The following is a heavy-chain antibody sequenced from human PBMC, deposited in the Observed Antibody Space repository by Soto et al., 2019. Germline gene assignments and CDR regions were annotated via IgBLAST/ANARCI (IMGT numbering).Heavy chain of an antibody. CDR3: ARAGRDFWSGYYPYYFDY. CDR2: ISAYNGNT. CDR1: GYTFTSYG. J-gene: IGHJ4*02. Sequence: QVRLVQSGAEVKKPGASVKVSCKASGYTFTSYGISWVRQAPGQGLEWMGWISAYNGNTNYAQKLQGRVTMTTDTSTSTAYMELRSLRSDDTAVYYCARAGRDFWSGYYPYYFDYWGQGTLVTVSS. D-gene: IGHD3-3*01. V-gene: IGHV1-18*04.